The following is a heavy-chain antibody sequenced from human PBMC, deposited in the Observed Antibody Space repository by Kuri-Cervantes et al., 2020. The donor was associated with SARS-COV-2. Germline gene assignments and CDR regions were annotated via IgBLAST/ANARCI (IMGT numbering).Heavy chain of an antibody. J-gene: IGHJ3*02. CDR3: ARQDLLDCSSTSCSFDAFDI. V-gene: IGHV4-39*01. D-gene: IGHD2-2*01. Sequence: SETLSLTCTVSGGSISEGTTYYWAWIRQPPGKGLEWIGSIYSGGTTYYDPSLKSRVTISVDTSKNQFSLKLSSVTAADTAVYYCARQDLLDCSSTSCSFDAFDIWVQGTMVTVSS. CDR1: GGSISEGTTYY. CDR2: IYSGGTT.